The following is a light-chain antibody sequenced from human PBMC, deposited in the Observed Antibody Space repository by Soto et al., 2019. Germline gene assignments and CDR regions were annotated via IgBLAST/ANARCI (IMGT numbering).Light chain of an antibody. CDR3: MQALQSLT. V-gene: IGKV2-28*01. CDR1: QSLLYNKTYNY. Sequence: EIVMTRSPLTLPVTPGEPASISCRSSQSLLYNKTYNYLYWYVQNPGQSPQLLIYFGSNRAPGVPDIFSGSGSGTDFTLNINRVEAEDVGTYYCMQALQSLTFGQGTRLEIK. J-gene: IGKJ5*01. CDR2: FGS.